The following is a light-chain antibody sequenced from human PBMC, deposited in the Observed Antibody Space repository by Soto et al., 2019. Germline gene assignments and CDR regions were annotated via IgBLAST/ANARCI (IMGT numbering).Light chain of an antibody. CDR3: QQYGVSPGT. J-gene: IGKJ2*01. V-gene: IGKV3-20*01. CDR2: GAS. CDR1: QSVRSNY. Sequence: EIELTQSPGTLSLSPGERATLSCRASQSVRSNYLAWYQQKLGQAPRLLIYGASSRASDIPDRFSGSGSGTDFTLTISRLDPEDFAVYFCQQYGVSPGTFGQGTKLEI.